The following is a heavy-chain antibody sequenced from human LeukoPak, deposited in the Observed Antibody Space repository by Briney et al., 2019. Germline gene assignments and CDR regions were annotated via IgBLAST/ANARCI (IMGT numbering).Heavy chain of an antibody. CDR2: INPNSGGT. V-gene: IGHV1-2*02. CDR3: ASEGRPYYSTSGSHVYMAYSYIDV. Sequence: ASVKVSCEASGYTFTGYYMHWVRQAPGQGLEWMGWINPNSGGTNYAQKFQGRVTMTRDTSISTAYMELSSLRSEDTAVYYCASEGRPYYSTSGSHVYMAYSYIDVWGKGTTVIVSS. J-gene: IGHJ6*03. CDR1: GYTFTGYY. D-gene: IGHD3-16*01.